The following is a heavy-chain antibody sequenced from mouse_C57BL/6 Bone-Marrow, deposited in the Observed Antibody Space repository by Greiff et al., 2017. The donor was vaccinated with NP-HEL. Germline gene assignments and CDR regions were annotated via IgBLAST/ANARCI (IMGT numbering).Heavy chain of an antibody. CDR2: IHPNSGST. CDR1: GYTFTSYW. Sequence: QVHVKQPGAELVKPGASVKLSCKASGYTFTSYWMHWVKQRPGQGLEWIGMIHPNSGSTNYNEKFKSKATLTVDKSSSTAYMQLSSLTSEDSAVYYCAINYYGSSLDYWGQGTTLTVSS. D-gene: IGHD1-1*01. V-gene: IGHV1-64*01. J-gene: IGHJ2*01. CDR3: AINYYGSSLDY.